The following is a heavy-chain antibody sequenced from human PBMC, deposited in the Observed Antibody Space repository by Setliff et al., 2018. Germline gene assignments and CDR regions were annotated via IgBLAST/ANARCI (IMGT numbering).Heavy chain of an antibody. D-gene: IGHD2-15*01. CDR1: GGSFSGYY. V-gene: IGHV4-34*01. CDR3: ARGADTVVAPYDAFDI. Sequence: SETLSLTCAVYGGSFSGYYWSWIRQPPGKGLEWIGEINHSGSTSYNPSLESRVTISVDTSKNQFSLKLSSVTAADTAVYYCARGADTVVAPYDAFDIWGQGTMVTVSS. J-gene: IGHJ3*02. CDR2: INHSGST.